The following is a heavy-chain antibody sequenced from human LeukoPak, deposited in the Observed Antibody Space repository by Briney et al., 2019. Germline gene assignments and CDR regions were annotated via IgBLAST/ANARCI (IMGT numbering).Heavy chain of an antibody. CDR3: ARAHGPQWAFDI. CDR2: INTNTANP. V-gene: IGHV7-4-1*02. CDR1: GYTLTELS. Sequence: ASVKVSCKVSGYTLTELSMHWVRQAPGKGLEWMGWINTNTANPTYAQGFTGRFVFSLDTSVSTAYLQISSLKAEDTAVYYCARAHGPQWAFDIWGQGTAVTVSS. J-gene: IGHJ3*02. D-gene: IGHD6-19*01.